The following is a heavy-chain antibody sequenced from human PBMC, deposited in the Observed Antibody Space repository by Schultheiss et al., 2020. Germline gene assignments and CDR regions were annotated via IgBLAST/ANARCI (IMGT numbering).Heavy chain of an antibody. CDR3: AREVSLGGNLYYYYYGMDV. V-gene: IGHV1-69*04. CDR1: GGPFSSYA. J-gene: IGHJ6*02. Sequence: ASLKFSCKASGGPFSSYAISWVRQAPGQGLEWMGRIIPILGIANYAQKFQGRVTITADKSTSTAYMELSSLRSEDTAVYYCAREVSLGGNLYYYYYGMDVWGQGTTVTVSS. D-gene: IGHD4-23*01. CDR2: IIPILGIA.